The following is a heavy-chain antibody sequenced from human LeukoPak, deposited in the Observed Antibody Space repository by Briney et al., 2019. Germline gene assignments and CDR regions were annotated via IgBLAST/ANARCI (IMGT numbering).Heavy chain of an antibody. Sequence: ASVNVSCKASGYSFNTFGIAWVRQAPGQGLEWMGWINANSGKTHYAQKFHDRVTMTTDSSTNTAYMELRGLKSDDTAMYYCSRDSTSGAVVDFNFWGHGTLVTVSS. D-gene: IGHD3-16*02. CDR3: SRDSTSGAVVDFNF. CDR1: GYSFNTFG. V-gene: IGHV1-18*01. J-gene: IGHJ5*01. CDR2: INANSGKT.